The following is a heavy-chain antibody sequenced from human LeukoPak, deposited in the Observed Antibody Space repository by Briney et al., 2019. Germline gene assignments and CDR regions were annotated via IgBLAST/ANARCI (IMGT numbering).Heavy chain of an antibody. CDR2: INGDRSNT. D-gene: IGHD2-2*01. J-gene: IGHJ5*02. Sequence: QPGGSLRLSYAPSGLTFRTYWMQWVHQAPGKGLLWVSRINGDRSNTTHAHCVKGRFTISSDNAKNALYLQMNSLRAEDTAVYYCARDQGYQLFDPWGQGTLVTVSS. CDR3: ARDQGYQLFDP. V-gene: IGHV3-74*01. CDR1: GLTFRTYW.